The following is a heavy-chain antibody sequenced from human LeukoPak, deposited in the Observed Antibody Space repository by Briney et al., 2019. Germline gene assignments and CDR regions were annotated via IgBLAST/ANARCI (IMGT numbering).Heavy chain of an antibody. CDR3: AREGGNWDPFDY. V-gene: IGHV4-39*07. CDR2: IYYSGST. D-gene: IGHD1-1*01. Sequence: PSETLSLTCTVSGGSISSSSYYWGWIRQPPGKGLEWIGSIYYSGSTYYNPSLKSRVTISVDTSKNQFSLKLSSVTAADTAVYYCAREGGNWDPFDYWGQGTLVTVSS. J-gene: IGHJ4*02. CDR1: GGSISSSSYY.